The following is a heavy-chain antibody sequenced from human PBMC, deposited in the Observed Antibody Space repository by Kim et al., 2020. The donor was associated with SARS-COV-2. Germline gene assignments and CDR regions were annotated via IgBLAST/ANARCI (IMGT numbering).Heavy chain of an antibody. D-gene: IGHD3-10*01. CDR3: ASTVRGVIIRHDY. V-gene: IGHV4-39*01. Sequence: SETLSLTCTVSGDSISSSSYYWGWLRQPPGKGLEWIGSIYSSGSTYYNPSLKSRVTISVDTTKNQFSLKPSSVTAADTAVYSCASTVRGVIIRHDYWGQGTLVTVSS. J-gene: IGHJ4*02. CDR1: GDSISSSSYY. CDR2: IYSSGST.